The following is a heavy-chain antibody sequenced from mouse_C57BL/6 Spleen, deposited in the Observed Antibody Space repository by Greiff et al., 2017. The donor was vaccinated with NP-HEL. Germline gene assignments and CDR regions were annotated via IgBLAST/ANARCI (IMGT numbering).Heavy chain of an antibody. D-gene: IGHD1-1*01. CDR2: IRNKANGYTT. J-gene: IGHJ1*03. CDR1: GFTFTDYY. CDR3: ASSGSSLDV. V-gene: IGHV7-3*01. Sequence: EVMLVESGGGLVQPGGSLSLSCAASGFTFTDYYMSWVRQPPGKALEWLGFIRNKANGYTTEYSASVKGRFTISRDNSQSILYLQMNALRAEDSATYDCASSGSSLDVWGTGTTVTVSS.